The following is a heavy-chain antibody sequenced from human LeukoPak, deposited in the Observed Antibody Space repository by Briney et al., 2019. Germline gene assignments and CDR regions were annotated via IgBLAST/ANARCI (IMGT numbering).Heavy chain of an antibody. Sequence: PSETLSLTCTVSGGSISSSSYYWGWIRQPPGKGLEWVGSIYYSGSTYYNPSLKSRVTISVDTSKNQFSLKLSSVPAADTAVYYCARHLAYSSSSTFDIWGQGTMVTVSS. D-gene: IGHD6-6*01. J-gene: IGHJ3*02. V-gene: IGHV4-39*01. CDR3: ARHLAYSSSSTFDI. CDR2: IYYSGST. CDR1: GGSISSSSYY.